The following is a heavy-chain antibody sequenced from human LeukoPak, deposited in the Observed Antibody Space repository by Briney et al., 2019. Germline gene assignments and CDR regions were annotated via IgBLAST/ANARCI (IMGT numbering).Heavy chain of an antibody. J-gene: IGHJ4*02. V-gene: IGHV4-61*02. CDR3: AIMITFGGVIVRDH. CDR1: GGSISSGTYY. CDR2: IYTSGST. D-gene: IGHD3-16*02. Sequence: SQTLSLTCTVSGGSISSGTYYWSWLRQPAGRGLQWIGRIYTSGSTNYNPSLKRRVTISVDTSKNQFSLKLSSVTAADTAVYYCAIMITFGGVIVRDHWGQGTLVTVSS.